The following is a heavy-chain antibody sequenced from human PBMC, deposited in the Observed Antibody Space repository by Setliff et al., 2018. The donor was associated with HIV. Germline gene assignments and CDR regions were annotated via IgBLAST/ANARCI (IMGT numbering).Heavy chain of an antibody. CDR2: INHSGRA. CDR1: GGSFSGYY. Sequence: SETLSLTCAVYGGSFSGYYWSWIRQPPGKGLEWIGEINHSGRANYNPSLKGRVTISIDTSKSQFSLRLNSVTAADTAVYYCARGGVGAALVWFDPWGQGTLVTVSS. CDR3: ARGGVGAALVWFDP. V-gene: IGHV4-34*01. J-gene: IGHJ5*02. D-gene: IGHD1-26*01.